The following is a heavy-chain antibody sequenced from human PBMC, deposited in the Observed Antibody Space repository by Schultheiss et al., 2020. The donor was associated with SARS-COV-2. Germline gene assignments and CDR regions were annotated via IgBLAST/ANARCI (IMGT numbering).Heavy chain of an antibody. D-gene: IGHD2-15*01. CDR3: ASCSGSSCSFAFDI. J-gene: IGHJ3*02. CDR1: GGSISSSNW. Sequence: SETLSLTCAVSGGSISSSNWWSWVRQPPGKGLEWIGEIYHTGSANLTPSLKSRLSISVDTSKNHVSLKLDSVTAADTAVYYCASCSGSSCSFAFDIWGLGTMVTVSS. V-gene: IGHV4-4*02. CDR2: IYHTGSA.